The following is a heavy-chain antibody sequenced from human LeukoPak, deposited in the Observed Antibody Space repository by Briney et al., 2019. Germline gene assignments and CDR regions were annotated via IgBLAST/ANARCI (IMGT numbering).Heavy chain of an antibody. V-gene: IGHV3-23*01. CDR2: ISGSGGST. CDR3: AKHSSGWYYFDY. Sequence: PGGSLRLSCAASGFTFSSYATSWVRQAPGKGLEWVSAISGSGGSTYYADSVKGRFTISRDNSKNTLYLQMNSLRAEDTAVYYCAKHSSGWYYFDYWGQGTLVTVSS. CDR1: GFTFSSYA. J-gene: IGHJ4*02. D-gene: IGHD6-19*01.